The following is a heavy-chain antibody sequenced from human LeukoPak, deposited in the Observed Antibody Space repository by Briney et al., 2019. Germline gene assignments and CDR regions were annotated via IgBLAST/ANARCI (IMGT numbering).Heavy chain of an antibody. CDR1: GFTVSSNY. Sequence: PGGSLRLSCAASGFTVSSNYMSWVRQAPGKGLEWVSVIYSGGSTYYADSVKGRFTISRDNSKNTLYLQMNSLRAEDTAVYYCARATYYYGSGSYWPFDYWGQGTLVTVSS. CDR3: ARATYYYGSGSYWPFDY. D-gene: IGHD3-10*01. V-gene: IGHV3-66*01. J-gene: IGHJ4*02. CDR2: IYSGGST.